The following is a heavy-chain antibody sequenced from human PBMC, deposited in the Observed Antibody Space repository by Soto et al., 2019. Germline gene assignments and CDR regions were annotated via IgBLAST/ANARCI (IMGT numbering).Heavy chain of an antibody. CDR2: IWYDGSNK. D-gene: IGHD5-12*01. J-gene: IGHJ6*02. V-gene: IGHV3-33*01. CDR1: GFTFSSYG. CDR3: ARGGDIVATIGFDFYGMDV. Sequence: QVQLVESGGGVVQPGRSLRLSCAASGFTFSSYGMHWVRQAPGKGLEWVAVIWYDGSNKYYADSVKGRFTISRDNSKNTLYLQMNSLRAEYTAVSYCARGGDIVATIGFDFYGMDVWGQGTTVTVSS.